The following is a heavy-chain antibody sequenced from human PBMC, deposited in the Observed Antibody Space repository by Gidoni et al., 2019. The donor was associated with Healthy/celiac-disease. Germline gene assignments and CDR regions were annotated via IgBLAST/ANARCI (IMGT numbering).Heavy chain of an antibody. CDR1: AGTFRSYA. J-gene: IGHJ6*02. V-gene: IGHV1-69*01. D-gene: IGHD3-22*01. CDR2: IIPIFGTA. CDR3: ARAAYYYDSSGYYSSPGGMDV. Sequence: VPLVQSGAEVQKPASSVKVSCKASAGTFRSYAIGWGRQAPGQGLEWMGGIIPIFGTANYAQKFQGRVTITADESTSTAYMELSSLRSEDTAVYYCARAAYYYDSSGYYSSPGGMDVWGQGTTVTVSS.